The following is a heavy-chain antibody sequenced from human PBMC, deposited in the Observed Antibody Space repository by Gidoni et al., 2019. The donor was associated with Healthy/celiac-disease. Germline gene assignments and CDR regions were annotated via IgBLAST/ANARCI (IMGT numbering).Heavy chain of an antibody. V-gene: IGHV4-4*02. CDR3: ARFSMVYDQTYYYYYYGMDV. CDR1: GGAISSSTW. D-gene: IGHD2-8*01. J-gene: IGHJ6*02. Sequence: QVQLQESGPGLVQPSGTLSLTCAVSGGAISSSTWWSWVRQTPGKGLEWIGEIYHSGSTNYNPSRKSRVTISVDKSKNQFSLKLSSVTAADTAVYYCARFSMVYDQTYYYYYYGMDVWGQGTTVTVSS. CDR2: IYHSGST.